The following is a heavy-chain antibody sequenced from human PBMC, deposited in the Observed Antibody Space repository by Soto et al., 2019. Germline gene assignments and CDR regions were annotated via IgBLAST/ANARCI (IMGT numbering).Heavy chain of an antibody. V-gene: IGHV3-23*01. Sequence: GGSLRLSCAASGFTFSSYAMSWVRQAPGKGLEWVSAISGSGGSTYYADSVKGRFTISRDNSKNTLYLQMNSLRAEDTAVYYCAKALDYDILTGYPCDYWGQGSFVTVS. CDR2: ISGSGGST. J-gene: IGHJ4*02. CDR1: GFTFSSYA. CDR3: AKALDYDILTGYPCDY. D-gene: IGHD3-9*01.